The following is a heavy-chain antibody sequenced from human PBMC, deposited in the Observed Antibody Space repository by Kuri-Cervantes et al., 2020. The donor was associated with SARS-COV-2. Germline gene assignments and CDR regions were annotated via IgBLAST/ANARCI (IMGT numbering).Heavy chain of an antibody. D-gene: IGHD3-22*01. J-gene: IGHJ5*02. CDR1: GGSIRSYY. V-gene: IGHV4-59*08. CDR2: IYYSGST. CDR3: ARHELTMIAGPRSWFDP. Sequence: GSLRLSCTVSGGSIRSYYWSWIRQSPGKGLEWIGYIYYSGSTNYNPSLKSRVTISVDTSKNQFSLKLSSVTAADTAVYYCARHELTMIAGPRSWFDPWGQGTLVTVSS.